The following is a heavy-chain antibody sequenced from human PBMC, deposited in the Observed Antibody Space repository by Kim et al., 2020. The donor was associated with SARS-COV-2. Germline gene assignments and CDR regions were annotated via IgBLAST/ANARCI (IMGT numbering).Heavy chain of an antibody. D-gene: IGHD3-22*01. CDR3: AKDPYYYDTSGLIFYHYFYGMDV. J-gene: IGHJ6*02. CDR1: GFTFNSYG. CDR2: ISYDGSNK. Sequence: GGSLRLSCAASGFTFNSYGIHWVRQAPGKGLEWVAVISYDGSNKYYADSVKGRFTISRDNSKNTLYLQMNSLRAEDTAVYFCAKDPYYYDTSGLIFYHYFYGMDVWGQGATVTVSS. V-gene: IGHV3-30*18.